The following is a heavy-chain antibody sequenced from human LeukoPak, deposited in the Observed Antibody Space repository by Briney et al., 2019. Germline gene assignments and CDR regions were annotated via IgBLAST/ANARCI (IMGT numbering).Heavy chain of an antibody. D-gene: IGHD3-22*01. V-gene: IGHV4-59*01. CDR2: IYYSGST. Sequence: PGGSLRLSCAASGFTFSSYWMSWIRQPPGKGLEWIGYIYYSGSTNYNPSLKSRVTKSVDTSKNHFSLRLSSVTAADTAVYYCARSSGYYLDYWGQGTLVTVSS. J-gene: IGHJ4*02. CDR1: GFTFSSYW. CDR3: ARSSGYYLDY.